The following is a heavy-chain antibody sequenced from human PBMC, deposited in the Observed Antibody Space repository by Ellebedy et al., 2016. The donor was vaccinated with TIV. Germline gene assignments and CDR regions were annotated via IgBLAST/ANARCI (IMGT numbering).Heavy chain of an antibody. J-gene: IGHJ4*02. CDR3: TPLILAGTDPRSDY. Sequence: GESLKISXAASGFTFSNAWMSWVRQAPGRGLEWVGRIKSKTDGGTTDYAAPVKARFTISRDDSKNTLYLQMNSLKTEDTAVYYCTPLILAGTDPRSDYWGQGTLVTVSS. D-gene: IGHD6-19*01. V-gene: IGHV3-15*01. CDR2: IKSKTDGGTT. CDR1: GFTFSNAW.